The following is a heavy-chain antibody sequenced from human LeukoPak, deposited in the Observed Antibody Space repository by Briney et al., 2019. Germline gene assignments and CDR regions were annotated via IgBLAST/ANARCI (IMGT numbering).Heavy chain of an antibody. Sequence: PGGSLRLSCAASGFTFSSYGMHWVRQAPGKGLEWVAVTSYDGSNKYYRDSVKGRFTISRDNSKNTLYLQMNSLRAEDTAVYYCATGYDTLDAFDIWGQGTMVTVSS. D-gene: IGHD3-22*01. J-gene: IGHJ3*02. CDR3: ATGYDTLDAFDI. V-gene: IGHV3-30*03. CDR2: TSYDGSNK. CDR1: GFTFSSYG.